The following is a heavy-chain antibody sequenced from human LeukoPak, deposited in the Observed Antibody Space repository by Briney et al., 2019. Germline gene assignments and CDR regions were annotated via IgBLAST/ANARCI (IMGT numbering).Heavy chain of an antibody. J-gene: IGHJ4*02. Sequence: GGSLRLSCAASGFTVSSNYMSWVRQAPGKGLEWVSVIYSGGSTYYADSVKGRFTISRDNSKNTLYLQMNSLRAEDTAVYYCAKSLIIPTAHMEYYFDYWGQGTLVTVSS. CDR1: GFTVSSNY. CDR3: AKSLIIPTAHMEYYFDY. V-gene: IGHV3-66*01. D-gene: IGHD1-1*01. CDR2: IYSGGST.